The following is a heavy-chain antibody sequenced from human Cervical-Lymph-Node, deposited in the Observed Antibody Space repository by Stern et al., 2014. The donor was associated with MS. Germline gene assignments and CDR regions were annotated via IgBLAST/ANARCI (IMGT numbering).Heavy chain of an antibody. CDR3: ARSLYYDGDDSDSDINWFDS. D-gene: IGHD2-21*02. Sequence: QVTLRESGPALVKPTQTLTLTCTLSGSSLNTSGMCVSWIRQPPGKALEWLARLDWDDAKYYSTSLKTRLTISKDTSENQVVLRMTNMDPVDTATYFCARSLYYDGDDSDSDINWFDSWGQGTLVTVSS. J-gene: IGHJ5*01. V-gene: IGHV2-70*15. CDR1: GSSLNTSGMC. CDR2: LDWDDAK.